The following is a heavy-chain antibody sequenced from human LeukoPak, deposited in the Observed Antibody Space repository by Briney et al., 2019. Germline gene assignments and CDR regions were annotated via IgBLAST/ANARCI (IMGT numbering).Heavy chain of an antibody. J-gene: IGHJ4*02. Sequence: GGSLRLSCAASGFTFSSYAMSWFRQAPGKGLEWVSAISGSGGSTYYADSVKGRFTISRDNSKNTLYLQMNSLRAEDTAVYYCAKDRHSSGWPFDYWDQGTLVTVSS. CDR1: GFTFSSYA. CDR3: AKDRHSSGWPFDY. V-gene: IGHV3-23*01. D-gene: IGHD6-19*01. CDR2: ISGSGGST.